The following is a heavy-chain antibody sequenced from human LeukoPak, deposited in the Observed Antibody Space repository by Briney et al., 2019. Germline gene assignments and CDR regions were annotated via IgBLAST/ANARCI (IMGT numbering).Heavy chain of an antibody. D-gene: IGHD6-6*01. Sequence: NPSETLSLTCTVSGGSISSYYWSWIRQPPGKGLEWIGYIYYSGSTNYNPSLKSRVTISVDTSKNQFSLKLSSVTAADTAVYYCARLPPIAARPYYYYYMDVWGKGTTVTVSS. CDR1: GGSISSYY. CDR2: IYYSGST. CDR3: ARLPPIAARPYYYYYMDV. V-gene: IGHV4-59*01. J-gene: IGHJ6*03.